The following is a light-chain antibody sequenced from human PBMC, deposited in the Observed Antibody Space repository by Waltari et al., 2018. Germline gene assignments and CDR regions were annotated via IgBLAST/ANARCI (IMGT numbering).Light chain of an antibody. CDR2: GAS. Sequence: DIQMTQSPPPVSAFVGARVTITCRASQSISNWLAWYQQKPGKAPKLLIYGASDLHSGVPSRFSGSGAGTDFTLTISSLQAEDFATYYCQQVNSFPATFGGGTTVEIK. V-gene: IGKV1-12*01. CDR1: QSISNW. J-gene: IGKJ4*01. CDR3: QQVNSFPAT.